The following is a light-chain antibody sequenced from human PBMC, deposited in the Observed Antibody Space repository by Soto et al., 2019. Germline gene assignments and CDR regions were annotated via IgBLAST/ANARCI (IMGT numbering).Light chain of an antibody. J-gene: IGKJ1*01. CDR2: GAS. Sequence: EVVMAQSPLTLSGSPGERATLSCRASQSVTTNMAWYQQKPGQAPRLLIYGASTRATGIPARFSGSGSGTDFSLTISSLPSEDFAVYYCQQYNNWPPWTFGQGTKVDIK. V-gene: IGKV3-15*01. CDR1: QSVTTN. CDR3: QQYNNWPPWT.